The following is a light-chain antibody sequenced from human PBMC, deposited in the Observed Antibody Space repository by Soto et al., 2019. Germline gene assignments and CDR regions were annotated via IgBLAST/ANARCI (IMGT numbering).Light chain of an antibody. CDR1: QSVRSTY. Sequence: EIVLTQSPGILSLSPGERATLSCRASQSVRSTYLAWYQQKPGQAPRLLIHGASSRATGIPDRFSGSGSGTDFTLTISRLEPEDFAVYYCQYYLSSLSITFGQGTRLDIK. V-gene: IGKV3-20*01. J-gene: IGKJ5*01. CDR2: GAS. CDR3: QYYLSSLSIT.